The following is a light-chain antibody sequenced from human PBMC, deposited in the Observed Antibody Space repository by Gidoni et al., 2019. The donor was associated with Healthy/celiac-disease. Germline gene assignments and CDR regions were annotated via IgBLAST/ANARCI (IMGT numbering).Light chain of an antibody. V-gene: IGKV6D-21*02. J-gene: IGKJ4*01. CDR2: YAS. CDR1: QSIGSS. CDR3: HQSSSLPFT. Sequence: EIVLTQSPDFQSVTPKEKVTITCRASQSIGSSLHWYQQKPDQSPKLLIKYASQSISGTDFTLTINSLEAEDAAAYYCHQSSSLPFTFGGGTKVEIK.